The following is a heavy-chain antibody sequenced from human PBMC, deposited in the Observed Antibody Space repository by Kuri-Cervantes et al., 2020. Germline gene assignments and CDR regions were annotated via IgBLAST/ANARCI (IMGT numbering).Heavy chain of an antibody. CDR3: ASNYYDSSGYLIDI. Sequence: GSLRLSCTVYGGSFSGHYWSWIRQPPGKGLEWIGEINHSGSTNYSPSLKSRVTISVDTSKNQFSLKLSSVTAADTAVYYCASNYYDSSGYLIDIWGQGTMVTVSS. J-gene: IGHJ3*02. CDR1: GGSFSGHY. CDR2: INHSGST. D-gene: IGHD3-22*01. V-gene: IGHV4-34*01.